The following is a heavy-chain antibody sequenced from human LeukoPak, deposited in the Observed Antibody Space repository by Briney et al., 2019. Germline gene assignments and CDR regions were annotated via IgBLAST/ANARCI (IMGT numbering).Heavy chain of an antibody. Sequence: GGSLRLSCAASGFTFSSYAMSWVRQAPGRGLEWVSAISGSWCSTYYADSVKGRFTISRDNSKTTLYLQMNSLRAEYTAVYYCAKNRRSSGWYRTTCPCHFDYWGQGSLVTVSS. J-gene: IGHJ4*02. CDR3: AKNRRSSGWYRTTCPCHFDY. CDR2: ISGSWCST. CDR1: GFTFSSYA. D-gene: IGHD6-19*01. V-gene: IGHV3-23*01.